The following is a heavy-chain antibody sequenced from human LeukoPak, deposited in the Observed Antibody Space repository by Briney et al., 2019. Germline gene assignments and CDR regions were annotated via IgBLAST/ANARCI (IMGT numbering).Heavy chain of an antibody. J-gene: IGHJ4*02. D-gene: IGHD4/OR15-4a*01. V-gene: IGHV3-30*18. CDR2: ISYDGSNK. CDR1: GFTFSSYG. Sequence: GGSLRLSCAASGFTFSSYGMHWVRQAPGKGLEWVAVISYDGSNKYYADSVKGRFTISRDNSKNTLYLQVNSLRAEDTAVYYCAKWSTANDYWGQGTLVTVSS. CDR3: AKWSTANDY.